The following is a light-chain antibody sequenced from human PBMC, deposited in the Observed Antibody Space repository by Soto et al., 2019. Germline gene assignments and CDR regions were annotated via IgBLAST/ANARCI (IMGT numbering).Light chain of an antibody. CDR3: QQSESIPWT. CDR2: AVS. Sequence: DIQMTQSPSSLSASVGDRVTITCRAGQNIRSYLNWYQHKPGGAPKLLISAVSSLQSGVPSNFSASGSGTDFTLTISNLQPGDFATYYCQQSESIPWTFGQGTK. V-gene: IGKV1-39*01. CDR1: QNIRSY. J-gene: IGKJ1*01.